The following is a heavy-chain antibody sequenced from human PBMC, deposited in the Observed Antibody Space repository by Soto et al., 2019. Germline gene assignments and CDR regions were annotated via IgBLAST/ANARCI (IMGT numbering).Heavy chain of an antibody. Sequence: EVQLLESGGGLVQPGGSLRPSCAASGFTFSSYAMSWVRQAPGKGLEWVSAISGSGGSTYYADSVKGRFTISRDNSKNTLYLQMNSLRAEDTAVYYCAKDLGITMIVVVTAPFDYWGQGTLVTVSS. V-gene: IGHV3-23*01. D-gene: IGHD3-22*01. CDR1: GFTFSSYA. CDR2: ISGSGGST. J-gene: IGHJ4*02. CDR3: AKDLGITMIVVVTAPFDY.